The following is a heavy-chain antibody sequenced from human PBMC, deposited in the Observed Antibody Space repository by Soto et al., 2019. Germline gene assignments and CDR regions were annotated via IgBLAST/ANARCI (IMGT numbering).Heavy chain of an antibody. D-gene: IGHD2-15*01. V-gene: IGHV1-18*01. J-gene: IGHJ4*02. CDR2: ISTYDGNT. CDR1: GYSFTIYG. Sequence: QVQLVQSGAEVKNPGASVRVSCRASGYSFTIYGITWVRQAPGQGLEGMGWISTYDGNTNYAQNFQGRVSMARDTSTSTAYMELRSLRSDDTAVYYCARDRGRYCIGGTCPFDYWGQGTLVTVSS. CDR3: ARDRGRYCIGGTCPFDY.